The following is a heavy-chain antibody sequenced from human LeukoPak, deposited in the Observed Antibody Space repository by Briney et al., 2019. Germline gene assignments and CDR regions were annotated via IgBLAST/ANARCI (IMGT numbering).Heavy chain of an antibody. D-gene: IGHD6-19*01. CDR1: GYSISSGYY. CDR3: ARRRVAGIGDAFDI. J-gene: IGHJ3*02. Sequence: SETLSLTCTVSGYSISSGYYWGWIRQPPGKGLEWIGEIYDNGSTNYKPSLKSRVTVSVDKSKNQFSLKLTSVTAADTAVYYCARRRVAGIGDAFDIWGQGTMVTVSS. V-gene: IGHV4-38-2*02. CDR2: IYDNGST.